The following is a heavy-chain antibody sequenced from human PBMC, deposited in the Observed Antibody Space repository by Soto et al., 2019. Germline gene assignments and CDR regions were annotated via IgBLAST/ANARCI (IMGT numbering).Heavy chain of an antibody. V-gene: IGHV4-30-4*01. CDR2: IYYSGNT. Sequence: SETLSLTCTFSGCSTSSDNYWSWIRQPPGKGLEWIGHIYYSGNTDYNPSLKSRLAISIDTSKNQFSLKLSSVTAADTAVYFCAREGGESSDGLYYFDSWGQGSLVTVSS. D-gene: IGHD3-16*01. CDR3: AREGGESSDGLYYFDS. CDR1: GCSTSSDNY. J-gene: IGHJ4*02.